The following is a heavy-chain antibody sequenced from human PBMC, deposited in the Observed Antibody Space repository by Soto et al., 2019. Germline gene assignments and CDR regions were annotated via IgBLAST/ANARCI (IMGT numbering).Heavy chain of an antibody. CDR2: IYYSGST. CDR1: GGSISSYY. CDR3: ARFLGFWSGEGYYFDY. V-gene: IGHV4-59*12. J-gene: IGHJ4*02. D-gene: IGHD3-3*01. Sequence: PSETLSLTCTVSGGSISSYYGSWIRQPPGKGLEWIGYIYYSGSTNYNPSLKSRVTISVDTSKNQFSLKLSSVTAADTAVYYCARFLGFWSGEGYYFDYWGQGTLVTVSS.